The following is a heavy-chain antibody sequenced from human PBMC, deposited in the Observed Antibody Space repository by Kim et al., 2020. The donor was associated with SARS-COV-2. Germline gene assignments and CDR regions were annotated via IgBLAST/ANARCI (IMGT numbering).Heavy chain of an antibody. V-gene: IGHV3-53*01. J-gene: IGHJ4*02. D-gene: IGHD4-17*01. Sequence: YAESVKGRFTSSVDNPKNPVYHQMNSPRADDTAVYYCARATTETTTVENWGQGTLVTVSS. CDR3: ARATTETTTVEN.